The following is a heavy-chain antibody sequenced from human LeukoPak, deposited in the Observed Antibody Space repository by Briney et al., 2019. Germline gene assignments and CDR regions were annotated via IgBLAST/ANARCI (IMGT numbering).Heavy chain of an antibody. V-gene: IGHV3-74*01. D-gene: IGHD3-10*01. CDR1: GVTLSSYW. CDR2: INSDGSRT. CDR3: AGGSYYGSGSYYVLSDF. J-gene: IGHJ4*02. Sequence: PGGSLRLSCAASGVTLSSYWMHWVRQAPGKGLVWVSRINSDGSRTSYADSVKGRFTISRDNAKNTLYLHMNSLRAEETAVYFCAGGSYYGSGSYYVLSDFWGQGTLVTVSS.